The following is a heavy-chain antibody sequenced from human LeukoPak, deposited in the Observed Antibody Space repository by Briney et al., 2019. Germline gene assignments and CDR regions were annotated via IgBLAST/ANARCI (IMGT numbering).Heavy chain of an antibody. CDR2: IIPILGIA. CDR3: ARAPLYCSGGSCYGHYFDY. J-gene: IGHJ4*02. Sequence: ASVKVSCTASGGTFSSYTISWVRQAPGPGLEWMGRIIPILGIANYAQKFQGRVTITADKSTSTAYMELSSLRSEDTAVYYCARAPLYCSGGSCYGHYFDYWGQGTLVTVSS. D-gene: IGHD2-15*01. V-gene: IGHV1-69*02. CDR1: GGTFSSYT.